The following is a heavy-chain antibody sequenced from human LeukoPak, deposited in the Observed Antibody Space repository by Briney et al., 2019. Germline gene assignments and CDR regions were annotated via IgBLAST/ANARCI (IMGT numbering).Heavy chain of an antibody. Sequence: KTGGSLRLSCAASGFTFSDYYMTWIRQAPGKGLEWVSYISSEGITIHFADSVKGRFTISRDNAKNSLYLQMNSLRAEDTAIYYCARAYSTSAGTFDIWGQGTMVTVSS. CDR3: ARAYSTSAGTFDI. CDR1: GFTFSDYY. V-gene: IGHV3-11*04. J-gene: IGHJ3*02. D-gene: IGHD6-6*01. CDR2: ISSEGITI.